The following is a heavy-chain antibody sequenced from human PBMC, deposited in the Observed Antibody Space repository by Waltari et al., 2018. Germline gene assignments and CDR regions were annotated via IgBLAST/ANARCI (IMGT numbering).Heavy chain of an antibody. D-gene: IGHD2-15*01. CDR1: GGTFRSYA. CDR3: ARAYCSGGSCPRFDY. CDR2: ISPIFGTA. V-gene: IGHV1-69*05. Sequence: QVHLVQSGAVVKKPGSSVKVSCKASGGTFRSYATSWVRPAPGQGLEWMGGISPIFGTANYAQKFQGRVTITTGESTSPAYMEVSSLRSEDTAVYYCARAYCSGGSCPRFDYWGQGTLVTVSS. J-gene: IGHJ4*02.